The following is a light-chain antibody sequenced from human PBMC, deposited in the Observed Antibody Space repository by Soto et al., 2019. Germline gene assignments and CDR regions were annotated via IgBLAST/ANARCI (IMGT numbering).Light chain of an antibody. CDR2: TND. J-gene: IGLJ1*01. CDR3: AAWDDSLNGFV. Sequence: QSVLTQPPSASGTPGQRVTISCSGSSSNIGSTTVSWFQLLPGTAPKLLISTNDQRPSGVPDRFSGSKSGTSASLAISGLQSEDDAEYYCAAWDDSLNGFVFGTGTKVTVL. V-gene: IGLV1-44*01. CDR1: SSNIGSTT.